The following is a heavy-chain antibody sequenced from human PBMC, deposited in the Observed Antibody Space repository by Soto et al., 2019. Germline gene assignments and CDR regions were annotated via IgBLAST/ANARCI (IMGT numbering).Heavy chain of an antibody. Sequence: GGSLRLSCDASGFRFRDFYMDWVRQTPGKGLEWVGRSRNEASSYTTDYAASVKGRFTISRHDLQNSLFLQMNSLKAEDTAIYYCALNYYGLDVLGQGTTVTVYS. J-gene: IGHJ6*02. CDR1: GFRFRDFY. V-gene: IGHV3-72*01. CDR2: SRNEASSYTT. CDR3: ALNYYGLDV.